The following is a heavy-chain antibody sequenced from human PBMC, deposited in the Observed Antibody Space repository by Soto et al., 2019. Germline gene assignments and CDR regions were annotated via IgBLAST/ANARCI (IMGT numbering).Heavy chain of an antibody. V-gene: IGHV4-31*03. Sequence: PSETLSLTCTVSGGSISSGGYYWSWIRQHPGKGLEWIGYIYYSGSTYYNPSLKSRVTISVDTSKNQFSLKLSSVTAADTAVYYCARDSGYYGSGTHSRHNWFDPWGQGTLVTVSS. D-gene: IGHD3-10*01. CDR3: ARDSGYYGSGTHSRHNWFDP. J-gene: IGHJ5*02. CDR1: GGSISSGGYY. CDR2: IYYSGST.